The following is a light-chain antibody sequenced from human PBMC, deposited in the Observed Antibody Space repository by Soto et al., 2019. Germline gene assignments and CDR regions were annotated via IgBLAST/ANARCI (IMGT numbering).Light chain of an antibody. CDR3: QQYHTYCT. V-gene: IGKV1-5*03. CDR1: QSIGMS. CDR2: KAS. J-gene: IGKJ2*02. Sequence: DIQMTQSPSTLPASVGDRVTITCRASQSIGMSLAWYQQKPGTAPKLLIYKASSLQTGVPSRFSGSRSGTEFTLPISSLQPDDFASYYCQQYHTYCTFGQGTKLEMK.